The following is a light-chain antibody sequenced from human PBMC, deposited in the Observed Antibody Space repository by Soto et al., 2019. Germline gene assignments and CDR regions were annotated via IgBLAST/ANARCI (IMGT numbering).Light chain of an antibody. Sequence: SYELTQPPSVSVAPGKTARITCGGNNIGSKSVHWYQQKPGQAPVLVIYYDSDRPSGIPERFSGSNSGNTATLTISRVEAGDEADYYCQVWDSSSDHRGVFGGGTNSPS. J-gene: IGLJ2*01. CDR2: YDS. CDR1: NIGSKS. CDR3: QVWDSSSDHRGV. V-gene: IGLV3-21*04.